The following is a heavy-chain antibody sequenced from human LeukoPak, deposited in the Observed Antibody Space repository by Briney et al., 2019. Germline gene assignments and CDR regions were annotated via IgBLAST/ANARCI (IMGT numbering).Heavy chain of an antibody. D-gene: IGHD5-18*01. V-gene: IGHV3-30*04. CDR1: GFTFSSYA. CDR2: ISYDGSNK. J-gene: IGHJ4*02. CDR3: AREKRGYSYGSFDY. Sequence: GGSLRLSCAASGFTFSSYAMHWVRQAPGKGLEWVAVISYDGSNKYYADSVKGRFTISRDNSKNTLYLQMNSLRAEDTAVYYCAREKRGYSYGSFDYWGQGTLVTVSS.